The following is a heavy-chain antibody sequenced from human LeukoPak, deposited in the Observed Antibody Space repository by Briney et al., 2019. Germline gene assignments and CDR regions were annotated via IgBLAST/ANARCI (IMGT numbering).Heavy chain of an antibody. D-gene: IGHD1-26*01. Sequence: GGSLRLSCAASGFTFSNGWMNWVRQAPGKGLEWVGRIKSKPDGGTTDYAAPVKGRFTISRDDSKDTPYLQMNSLKTEDTALYYCTTDLDSGSYFDYWGQGTLVTVSS. CDR3: TTDLDSGSYFDY. CDR2: IKSKPDGGTT. J-gene: IGHJ4*02. V-gene: IGHV3-15*01. CDR1: GFTFSNGW.